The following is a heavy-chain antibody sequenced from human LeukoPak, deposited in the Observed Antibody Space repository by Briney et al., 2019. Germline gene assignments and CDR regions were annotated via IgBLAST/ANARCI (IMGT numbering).Heavy chain of an antibody. V-gene: IGHV3-66*01. J-gene: IGHJ4*02. D-gene: IGHD3-3*01. CDR3: ARAWRYYDFWSGCCYFDY. Sequence: TGGSLRLSCAASGFTFSSYAMSWVRQAPGKGLEWVSVIYSGGSTYYADSVKGRFTISRDNSKNTLYLQMNSLRAEDTAVYYCARAWRYYDFWSGCCYFDYWGQGTLVTVSS. CDR1: GFTFSSYA. CDR2: IYSGGST.